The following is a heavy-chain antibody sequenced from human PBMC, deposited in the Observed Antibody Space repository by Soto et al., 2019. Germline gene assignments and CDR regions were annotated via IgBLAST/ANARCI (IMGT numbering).Heavy chain of an antibody. CDR1: AGSFSRYY. J-gene: IGHJ4*02. CDR3: AGARGYNYGYEF. CDR2: VNHSGST. V-gene: IGHV4-34*04. D-gene: IGHD5-18*01. Sequence: QVQLQQWGAGLLKPSETLSLTCGVYAGSFSRYYWSWIRQVPGKGLEWIGEVNHSGSTNHSPSLKSRTTMSVDTSQSQVSLTLSSVTAADTAVYYCAGARGYNYGYEFWGQGTLVTVSS.